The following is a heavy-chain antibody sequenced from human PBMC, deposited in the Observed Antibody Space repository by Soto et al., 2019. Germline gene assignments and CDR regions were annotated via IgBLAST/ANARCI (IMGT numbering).Heavy chain of an antibody. CDR2: ISYDGSNK. CDR1: GFTFNNYA. CDR3: ARDRSYDLVGSSGYYASWYYYGMDV. D-gene: IGHD3-22*01. Sequence: PGGSLRLSCAASGFTFNNYAMHWVRQAPGKGLEWVAVISYDGSNKYYADSVKGRFTISRDNSKNTLYLQMNSLRAEDTAVYYCARDRSYDLVGSSGYYASWYYYGMDVWGQGTTVTVSS. V-gene: IGHV3-30-3*01. J-gene: IGHJ6*02.